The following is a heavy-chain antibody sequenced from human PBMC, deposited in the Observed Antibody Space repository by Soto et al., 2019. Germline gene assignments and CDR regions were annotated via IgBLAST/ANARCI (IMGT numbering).Heavy chain of an antibody. D-gene: IGHD4-17*01. Sequence: ASVKVSSKASGYTFTSYDINSVRHSTGQGLEWMGWMNPNSGNTGYAQKFQGRVTMTRNTSISTAYMELSSLRSEDTAVYYSASAYTVTTLNYWCQGPLVTVSS. V-gene: IGHV1-8*01. CDR2: MNPNSGNT. CDR3: ASAYTVTTLNY. J-gene: IGHJ4*02. CDR1: GYTFTSYD.